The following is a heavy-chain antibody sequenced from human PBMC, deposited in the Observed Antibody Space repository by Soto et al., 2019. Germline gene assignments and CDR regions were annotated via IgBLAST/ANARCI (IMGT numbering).Heavy chain of an antibody. CDR2: ISSSGSTI. CDR3: ARDICTNGQSPDFDY. Sequence: PGGSLRLSCAASGFTFSDYYMSWIRQAPGKGLEWVSYISSSGSTIYYADSVKGRFTISRDNAKNSLYLQMNSLRAEDTAVYYCARDICTNGQSPDFDYWGQGTLVTVSS. D-gene: IGHD2-8*01. CDR1: GFTFSDYY. J-gene: IGHJ4*02. V-gene: IGHV3-11*01.